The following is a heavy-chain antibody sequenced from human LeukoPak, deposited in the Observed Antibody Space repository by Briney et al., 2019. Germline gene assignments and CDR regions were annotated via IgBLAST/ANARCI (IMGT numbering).Heavy chain of an antibody. V-gene: IGHV1-69*01. J-gene: IGHJ4*02. CDR2: IIPIFGTA. Sequence: SVKLSCKASGATFSSYAISLVRQAHGQGHEWMGGIIPIFGTANYAQKFQGRVTITADESTSTAYMELSSLRSEDTAVYYCARDGSGWYHYFDYWGQGTLVTVSS. D-gene: IGHD6-19*01. CDR3: ARDGSGWYHYFDY. CDR1: GATFSSYA.